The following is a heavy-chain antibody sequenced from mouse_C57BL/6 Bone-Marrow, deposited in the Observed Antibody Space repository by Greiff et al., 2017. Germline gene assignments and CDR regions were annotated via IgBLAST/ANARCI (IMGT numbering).Heavy chain of an antibody. CDR2: IHPNSGST. D-gene: IGHD4-1*01. CDR1: GYTFTSYW. CDR3: ARRELGPFDY. J-gene: IGHJ2*01. V-gene: IGHV1-64*01. Sequence: QVQLQQPGAELVKPGASVKLSCKASGYTFTSYWMHWVKQRPGQGLEWIGMIHPNSGSTNYNEKFKSKATLTVDKSSSKAYMQLSSLTSEDSAVYYCARRELGPFDYWGQGTTLTVSS.